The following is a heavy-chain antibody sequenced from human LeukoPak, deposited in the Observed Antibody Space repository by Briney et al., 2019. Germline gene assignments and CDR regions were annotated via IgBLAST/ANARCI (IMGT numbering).Heavy chain of an antibody. CDR3: ARDLAVAGIKVGYYGMDV. J-gene: IGHJ6*02. CDR1: GFTFSDYY. D-gene: IGHD6-19*01. Sequence: KSGGSLRLSCAASGFTFSDYYMSWIRQAPGKGLEWVSYISSSGSTIYYADSVKGRFTISRDNAKNSLYLQMNSLRVEDMAVYYCARDLAVAGIKVGYYGMDVWGQGTTVTVSS. V-gene: IGHV3-11*01. CDR2: ISSSGSTI.